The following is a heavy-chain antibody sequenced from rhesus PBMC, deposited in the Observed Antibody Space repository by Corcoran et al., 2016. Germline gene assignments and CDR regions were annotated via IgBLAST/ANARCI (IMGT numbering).Heavy chain of an antibody. D-gene: IGHD4-23*01. V-gene: IGHV4S7*01. CDR2: IFGSIGST. CDR3: ARTWSNYGPLDY. Sequence: QVQLQESGPGLVKPSETLSLTCAVSGGSISGGYGWSWIRQPPGKGLEWIGHIFGSIGSTYYNPSLKSRVTISRDTSKNQFSLKLSSVTAAGPAVDCCARTWSNYGPLDYWGQGVLVTVSS. CDR1: GGSISGGYG. J-gene: IGHJ4*01.